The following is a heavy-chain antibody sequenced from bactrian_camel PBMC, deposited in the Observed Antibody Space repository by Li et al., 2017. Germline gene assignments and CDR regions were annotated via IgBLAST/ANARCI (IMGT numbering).Heavy chain of an antibody. CDR2: IYRISGDT. CDR1: GATQDIGC. CDR3: AEGRGSRGEHCYSLNY. D-gene: IGHD6*01. J-gene: IGHJ4*01. V-gene: IGHV3-3*01. Sequence: QVQLVESGGESVQAGGSLRLSCVASGATQDIGCMGWFRQVPGLEREAVAAIYRISGDTYYADFVKGRFDISLDTAKTTVNLQMNNLDPADTAVYYCAEGRGSRGEHCYSLNYWGRGTQVTVS.